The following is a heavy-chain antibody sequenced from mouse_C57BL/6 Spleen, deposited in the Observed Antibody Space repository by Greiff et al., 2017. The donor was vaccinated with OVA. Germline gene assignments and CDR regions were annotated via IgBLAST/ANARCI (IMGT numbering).Heavy chain of an antibody. CDR1: GYSITSGYY. V-gene: IGHV3-6*01. CDR2: ISYDGSN. D-gene: IGHD2-4*01. Sequence: VQLKESGPGLVKPSQSLSLTCSVTGYSITSGYYWNWIRQFPGKKLEWMGYISYDGSNNYNPSLKNRISITRDTSKNQFFLKLNSVTTEDTATYYCAREGLRGYAMDYWGQGTSVTVSS. CDR3: AREGLRGYAMDY. J-gene: IGHJ4*01.